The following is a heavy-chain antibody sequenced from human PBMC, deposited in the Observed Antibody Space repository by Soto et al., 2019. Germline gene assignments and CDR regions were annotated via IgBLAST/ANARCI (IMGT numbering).Heavy chain of an antibody. Sequence: QVQLVPSGAEVRKPGASVKVSCKASGYTFTSYGISWVRQAPGQGLEWMGWINAFKGTTNYAQNLQDRVTMTTDTSTSRAYMELRSLRSDDTAVYYCARGALRYFDYWGQGTLITVSS. CDR3: ARGALRYFDY. J-gene: IGHJ4*02. CDR2: INAFKGTT. CDR1: GYTFTSYG. V-gene: IGHV1-18*01. D-gene: IGHD4-17*01.